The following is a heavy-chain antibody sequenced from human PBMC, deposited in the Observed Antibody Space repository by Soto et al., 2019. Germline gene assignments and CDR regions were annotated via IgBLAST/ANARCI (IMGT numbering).Heavy chain of an antibody. CDR2: ISYDGSNK. CDR3: ARDLVRVRWGDPIVPHYYYYGMDV. D-gene: IGHD3-10*01. V-gene: IGHV3-30-3*01. J-gene: IGHJ6*02. CDR1: GFTFSSYA. Sequence: QVQLVESGGGVVQPGRSLRLSCAASGFTFSSYAMNWVRQAPGKGLEWVAVISYDGSNKYYADSVKGRFTISRDNSKNTLFLQMNSLRAEDTAVYHCARDLVRVRWGDPIVPHYYYYGMDVWGQGTTVTVSS.